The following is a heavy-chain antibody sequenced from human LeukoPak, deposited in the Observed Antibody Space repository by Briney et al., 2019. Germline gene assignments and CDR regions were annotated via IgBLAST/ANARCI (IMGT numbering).Heavy chain of an antibody. V-gene: IGHV4-61*01. Sequence: PSETLSLTCTVSGGSVSSGSYYWSWIRQPPGKGLEWIGYIYYSGSTNCNPSLKSRVTISVDTSKNQFSLKLSSVTAADTAVYYCASSSWFDPWGQGTLVTVSS. J-gene: IGHJ5*02. CDR2: IYYSGST. CDR3: ASSSWFDP. CDR1: GGSVSSGSYY.